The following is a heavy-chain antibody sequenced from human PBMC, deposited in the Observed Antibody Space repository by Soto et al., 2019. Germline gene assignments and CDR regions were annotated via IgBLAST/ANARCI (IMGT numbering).Heavy chain of an antibody. D-gene: IGHD2-2*01. CDR3: ARGVSGVVVVPAANYYHYMDV. V-gene: IGHV1-8*01. J-gene: IGHJ6*03. Sequence: GASVKVSCKASGYTFTSYDINWVRQATGQGLEWMGWMNPNSGNTGYAQKFQGRVTMTRNTSISTAYMELSSLRSEDTAVYYCARGVSGVVVVPAANYYHYMDVWGKGTTVTVSS. CDR2: MNPNSGNT. CDR1: GYTFTSYD.